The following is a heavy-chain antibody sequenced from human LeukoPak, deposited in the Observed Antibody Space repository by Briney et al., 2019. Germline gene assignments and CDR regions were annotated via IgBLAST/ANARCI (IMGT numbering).Heavy chain of an antibody. CDR2: ISSSSSYI. CDR3: ARDSFLTGYLDV. D-gene: IGHD3-9*01. Sequence: PGGSLRLSCAASGFTFSSYSMNWVRQAPGKGLEWVSSISSSSSYIYYADSVKGRFTISRDNAKNSLYLQVNSLRAEDTAVYYCARDSFLTGYLDVWGQGTTVTVSS. J-gene: IGHJ6*02. CDR1: GFTFSSYS. V-gene: IGHV3-21*01.